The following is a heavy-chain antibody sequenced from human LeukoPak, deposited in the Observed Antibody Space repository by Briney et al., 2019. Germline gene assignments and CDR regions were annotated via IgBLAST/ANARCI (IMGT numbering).Heavy chain of an antibody. CDR2: INPNSGGT. Sequence: GASMKVSCKASGYTFTGYYMHWVRQAPGQGLEWMGWINPNSGGTNYAQKFQGRVTMTRDTSISTVYMELSGLRSDDTAVYYCARGVYCSRTSCYIDYWGQGTLVTVSS. V-gene: IGHV1-2*02. J-gene: IGHJ4*02. CDR1: GYTFTGYY. CDR3: ARGVYCSRTSCYIDY. D-gene: IGHD2-2*02.